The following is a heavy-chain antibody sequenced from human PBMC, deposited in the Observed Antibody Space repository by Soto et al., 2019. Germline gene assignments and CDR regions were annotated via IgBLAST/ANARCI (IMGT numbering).Heavy chain of an antibody. D-gene: IGHD3-3*02. CDR1: GGFISSSSYY. V-gene: IGHV4-39*01. Sequence: QLQLQESGPGLVKPSETLSLTCTVSGGFISSSSYYWGWIRQPPGKGLEWIGSIYYSGSTYYNPSLKSRVTISVDTSKNPFSLKLSSVTAADTAVYYCASPKIAFYNWFDPWGQGTLVTVSS. CDR3: ASPKIAFYNWFDP. J-gene: IGHJ5*02. CDR2: IYYSGST.